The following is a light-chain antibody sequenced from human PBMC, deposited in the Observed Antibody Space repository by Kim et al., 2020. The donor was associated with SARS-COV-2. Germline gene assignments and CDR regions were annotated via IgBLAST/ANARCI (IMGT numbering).Light chain of an antibody. CDR2: DAS. V-gene: IGKV3-15*01. J-gene: IGKJ4*01. CDR1: QSVRSN. CDR3: HQYNNWPLT. Sequence: MSPGEKATLSCRASQSVRSNLAWYQQKPGQAPRLLIYDASTRATGIPARFSGSGSGTQFTLTISSLQSEDFAVYYCHQYNNWPLTFGGGTKVDIK.